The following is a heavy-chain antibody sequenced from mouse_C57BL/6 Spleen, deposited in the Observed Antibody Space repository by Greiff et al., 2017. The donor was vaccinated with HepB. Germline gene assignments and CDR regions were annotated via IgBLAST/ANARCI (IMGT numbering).Heavy chain of an antibody. D-gene: IGHD1-1*01. CDR1: GFTFSDYY. Sequence: EVKLVESGGGLVQPGGSLKLSCAASGFTFSDYYMYWVRQTPEKRLEWVAYISNGGGSTYYPDTVKGRFTISRDNAKNTLYLQMSRLKSEDTAMYYCARQGLRYYFDYWGQGTTLTVSS. CDR2: ISNGGGST. V-gene: IGHV5-12*01. J-gene: IGHJ2*01. CDR3: ARQGLRYYFDY.